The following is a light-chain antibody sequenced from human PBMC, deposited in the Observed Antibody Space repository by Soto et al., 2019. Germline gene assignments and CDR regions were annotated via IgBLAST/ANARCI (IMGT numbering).Light chain of an antibody. CDR1: SSDVGRYNY. J-gene: IGLJ3*02. CDR2: EVR. CDR3: TSYTSNTTWV. V-gene: IGLV2-14*01. Sequence: QSALTQPAAVSGPPGQSITISCTGTSSDVGRYNYVSWYQQHSGKAPKLVIYEVRNRPSGISNRFSASKSGNTASLTISGLQAEDEDDYYCTSYTSNTTWVFGGGTKLTVL.